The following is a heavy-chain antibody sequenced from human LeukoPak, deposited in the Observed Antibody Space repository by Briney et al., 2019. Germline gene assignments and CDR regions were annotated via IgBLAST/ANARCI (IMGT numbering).Heavy chain of an antibody. D-gene: IGHD2-21*02. Sequence: GGSLTLSCAASGFTFSDYYMSWLRQAPGKGLEWVSYISSSGSTIYYADSVKGRFTISRDNAKNSLYLQMNSLRAEDTAVYYCARTPRRHIVVVTAILDYWGQGTLVTVSS. CDR2: ISSSGSTI. V-gene: IGHV3-11*01. J-gene: IGHJ4*02. CDR3: ARTPRRHIVVVTAILDY. CDR1: GFTFSDYY.